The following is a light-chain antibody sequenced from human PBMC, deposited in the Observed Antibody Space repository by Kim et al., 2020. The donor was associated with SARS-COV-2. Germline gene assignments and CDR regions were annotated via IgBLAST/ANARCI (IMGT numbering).Light chain of an antibody. CDR1: STDVGGYNY. CDR2: DVT. Sequence: GQSITVSCTGTSTDVGGYNYVSWSQQHPGKAPKLIIYDVTKRPSGVSDRFSGSKSGNTASLTISGLQAEDEADCYCSSYTGSATYVFGTGTKVTVL. CDR3: SSYTGSATYV. J-gene: IGLJ1*01. V-gene: IGLV2-14*04.